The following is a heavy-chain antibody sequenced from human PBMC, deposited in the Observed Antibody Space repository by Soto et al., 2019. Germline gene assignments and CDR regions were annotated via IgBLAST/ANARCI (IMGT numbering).Heavy chain of an antibody. CDR3: ARHRTDILTGYFDY. J-gene: IGHJ4*02. D-gene: IGHD3-9*01. Sequence: SETLSLTCTVSGGSISSYYWSWIRQPPGKGLEWIGYIYYSGSTNYNPSLKSRVTISVDTSKNQFSLKLSSVTAADTAVYYCARHRTDILTGYFDYWGQGTLVTVS. CDR2: IYYSGST. CDR1: GGSISSYY. V-gene: IGHV4-59*08.